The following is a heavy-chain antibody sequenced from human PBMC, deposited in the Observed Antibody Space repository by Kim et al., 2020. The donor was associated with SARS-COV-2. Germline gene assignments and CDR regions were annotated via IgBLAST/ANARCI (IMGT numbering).Heavy chain of an antibody. J-gene: IGHJ6*02. CDR2: FDPEDGET. Sequence: ASVKVSCKVSGYTLTELSMHWVRQAPGKGLEWMGGFDPEDGETIYAQKFQGRVTMTEDTSTDTAYMELSSLRSEDTAVYYCATDLPPLDYGGNSRGLHYGMDVWGQGTTVTVSS. CDR1: GYTLTELS. V-gene: IGHV1-24*01. CDR3: ATDLPPLDYGGNSRGLHYGMDV. D-gene: IGHD4-17*01.